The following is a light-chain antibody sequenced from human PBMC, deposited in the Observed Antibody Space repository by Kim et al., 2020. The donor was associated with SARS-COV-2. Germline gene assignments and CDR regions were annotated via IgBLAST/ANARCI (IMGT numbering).Light chain of an antibody. J-gene: IGKJ5*01. CDR2: DTS. V-gene: IGKV3-11*01. Sequence: VLTQSPATLSLSPGVTATLSCRASQSISYYLGWYQQKPGQAPRLIIYDTSTSAIDIPARVSGSGYRTDFTLTISSLEPEDFAIYYCHQRTGGITFGQGTRLEIK. CDR1: QSISYY. CDR3: HQRTGGIT.